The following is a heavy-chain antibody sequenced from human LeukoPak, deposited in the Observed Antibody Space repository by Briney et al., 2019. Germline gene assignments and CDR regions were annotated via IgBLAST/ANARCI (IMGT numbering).Heavy chain of an antibody. CDR1: GFTVSSNY. D-gene: IGHD3-3*01. CDR3: ASSRGYDFWSGYYTGPPAYFDY. J-gene: IGHJ4*02. Sequence: GGSLRLSCAASGFTVSSNYMSWVRQAPGKGLEWVSVIYSGGSTYYADSVKGRFTISRDNSKNTLYLQMNSLRAEDTAVYYCASSRGYDFWSGYYTGPPAYFDYWGQGTLVTVSS. CDR2: IYSGGST. V-gene: IGHV3-53*01.